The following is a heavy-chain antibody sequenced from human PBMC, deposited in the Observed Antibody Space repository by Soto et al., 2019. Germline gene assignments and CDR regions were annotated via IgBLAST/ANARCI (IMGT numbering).Heavy chain of an antibody. V-gene: IGHV3-15*07. CDR1: DFTFTNAY. CDR2: IKSKTDGGTT. CDR3: ASDKRLERVRLSTDY. D-gene: IGHD1-1*01. Sequence: EVPLVESGGGLVKPGGSLRLSCTPSDFTFTNAYMNWVRQAPGKGLEWVGRIKSKTDGGTTEYAAPVKGRFTISRNXSXXTLYLQMNSLTTADTAVYYCASDKRLERVRLSTDYWGQGTLVTVFS. J-gene: IGHJ4*02.